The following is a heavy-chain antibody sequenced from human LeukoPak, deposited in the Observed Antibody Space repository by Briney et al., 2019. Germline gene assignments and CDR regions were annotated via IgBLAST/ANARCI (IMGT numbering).Heavy chain of an antibody. CDR1: GFTFSSYG. CDR3: AKVDGTYY. Sequence: GGSLRLSCAASGFTFSSYGMHWVRQAPGKGLEWVAVISYDGSNKYYADSVKCRFTISRDNSKNTLYLQMNSLRAEDTAVYYCAKVDGTYYWGQGTLVTVSS. CDR2: ISYDGSNK. V-gene: IGHV3-30*18. J-gene: IGHJ4*02. D-gene: IGHD3/OR15-3a*01.